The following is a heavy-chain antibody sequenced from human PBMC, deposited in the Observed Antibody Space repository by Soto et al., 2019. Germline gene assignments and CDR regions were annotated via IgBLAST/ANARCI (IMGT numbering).Heavy chain of an antibody. Sequence: SETLSLTCTVSGGSISSGDYYWSWIRQPPGKGLEYIGYIYYSGSTYYNPSLKSRVTISVDTSKNQFSLKLRSVTAADTAVFYCARVVYSSSKRFLARWFDPWGQGTLVTVTS. CDR2: IYYSGST. D-gene: IGHD6-6*01. CDR3: ARVVYSSSKRFLARWFDP. J-gene: IGHJ5*02. V-gene: IGHV4-30-4*01. CDR1: GGSISSGDYY.